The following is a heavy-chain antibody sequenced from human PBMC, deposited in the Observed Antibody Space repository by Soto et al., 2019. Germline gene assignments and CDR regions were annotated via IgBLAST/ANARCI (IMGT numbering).Heavy chain of an antibody. V-gene: IGHV1-69*13. CDR2: IIPIFGTA. CDR3: ARDRGQQLVLPPYYYYGMDV. Sequence: SVKVSCKASRVAFSKFIVTWVRQAPGLGLEWVGGIIPIFGTANYAQKFQGRVTITAGESTSTSYMEVNNLRAEDTAVYYCARDRGQQLVLPPYYYYGMDVWGQGTTVTVSS. D-gene: IGHD6-13*01. J-gene: IGHJ6*02. CDR1: RVAFSKFI.